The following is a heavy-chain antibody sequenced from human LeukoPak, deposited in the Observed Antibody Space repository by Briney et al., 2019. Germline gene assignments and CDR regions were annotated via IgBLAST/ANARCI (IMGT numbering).Heavy chain of an antibody. J-gene: IGHJ4*02. Sequence: SETLSLACTVSGDSISSYYWSWIRQPPGKGLEWMGYINYGGNTNYNPSLKSRVTISVDTSKNQFSLKLSSVTAADTAVYFCALGDCSSTSCYVFDYWGQGTLVTVSS. CDR3: ALGDCSSTSCYVFDY. CDR2: INYGGNT. D-gene: IGHD2-2*01. V-gene: IGHV4-59*01. CDR1: GDSISSYY.